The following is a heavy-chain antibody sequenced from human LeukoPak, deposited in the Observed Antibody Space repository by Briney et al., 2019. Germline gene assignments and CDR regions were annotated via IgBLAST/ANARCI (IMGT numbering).Heavy chain of an antibody. V-gene: IGHV3-11*04. CDR1: GFTFSDNY. CDR2: ISSSGSTI. Sequence: GGSLRLSCTASGFTFSDNYMSWIRQAPGKGLEWVSYISSSGSTIYYADSVKGRFTISRDNAKNSLYLQMNSLRAEDTAVYYCARGVVDIVLMVYATSFDYWGQGTLVTVSS. CDR3: ARGVVDIVLMVYATSFDY. D-gene: IGHD2-8*01. J-gene: IGHJ4*02.